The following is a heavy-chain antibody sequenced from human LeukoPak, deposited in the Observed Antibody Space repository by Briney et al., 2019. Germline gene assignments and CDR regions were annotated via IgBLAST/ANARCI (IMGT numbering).Heavy chain of an antibody. CDR3: PKHRLVAGTGFEY. Sequence: GRSLRLSCAVSGFTFEDYAMHWVRHAPGKGLEGVSGISWSRGSIVYADSVKGRFTISRDNAKNSLYLQMNSLRAEDTALYYCPKHRLVAGTGFEYWGQGPLVTVST. V-gene: IGHV3-9*01. J-gene: IGHJ4*02. CDR1: GFTFEDYA. CDR2: ISWSRGSI. D-gene: IGHD6-19*01.